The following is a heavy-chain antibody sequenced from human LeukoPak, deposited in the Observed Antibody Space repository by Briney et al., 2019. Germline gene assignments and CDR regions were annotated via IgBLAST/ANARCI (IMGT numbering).Heavy chain of an antibody. D-gene: IGHD3-10*01. J-gene: IGHJ6*03. CDR1: EFTFSNYW. CDR2: INSDGSST. Sequence: PGGSLRLSCAASEFTFSNYWMHWVRHAPGKGLVWVSRINSDGSSTTYADSVKGRFTISRDNAKNTLYLQMSSLRAEDTAVYYCARDPSGSGSYWGYFYYYMDVWGKGTTVTVSS. CDR3: ARDPSGSGSYWGYFYYYMDV. V-gene: IGHV3-74*01.